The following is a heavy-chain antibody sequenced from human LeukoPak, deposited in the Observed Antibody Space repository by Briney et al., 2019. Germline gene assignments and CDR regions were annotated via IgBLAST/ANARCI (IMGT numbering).Heavy chain of an antibody. Sequence: ASVKVSCKASGGTFSSYAISWVRQAPGQGLEWMGGIIPIFGTANYAQKLQGRVTITADESTSTAYMELSSLRSEDTAVYYCARVVRFLEWLLGYYYYGMDVWGQGTTVTVSS. J-gene: IGHJ6*02. CDR3: ARVVRFLEWLLGYYYYGMDV. CDR1: GGTFSSYA. CDR2: IIPIFGTA. D-gene: IGHD3-3*01. V-gene: IGHV1-69*01.